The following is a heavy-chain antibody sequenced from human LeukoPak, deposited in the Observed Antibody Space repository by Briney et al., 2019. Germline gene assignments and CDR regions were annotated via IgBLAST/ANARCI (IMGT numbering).Heavy chain of an antibody. D-gene: IGHD2-15*01. J-gene: IGHJ6*03. Sequence: GVPLRLSCTASRFTISSNYMRCARQAPGKGLEWVSDISSGDTTYYADAVKGRFTISRDNSKNTQYLQMNSLRGEDTAVYYSARGEGGGYYTLRNPYYYMDVWGKGTTVTVSS. CDR3: ARGEGGGYYTLRNPYYYMDV. V-gene: IGHV3-53*01. CDR1: RFTISSNY. CDR2: ISSGDTT.